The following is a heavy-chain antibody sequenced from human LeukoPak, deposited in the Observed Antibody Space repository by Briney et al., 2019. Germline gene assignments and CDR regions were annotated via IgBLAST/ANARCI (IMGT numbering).Heavy chain of an antibody. D-gene: IGHD3-3*01. J-gene: IGHJ6*03. Sequence: GGSLRLSCAASGFTFSSYGRHWVRQAPGKGLEWVAFIRYDGSNKYYADSVKGRFTISRDNSKNTLYLQMNSLRAEDTAVYYCAKDQEKNFGVVTYYYYYYMDVWGKGTTVTVSS. V-gene: IGHV3-30*02. CDR3: AKDQEKNFGVVTYYYYYYMDV. CDR1: GFTFSSYG. CDR2: IRYDGSNK.